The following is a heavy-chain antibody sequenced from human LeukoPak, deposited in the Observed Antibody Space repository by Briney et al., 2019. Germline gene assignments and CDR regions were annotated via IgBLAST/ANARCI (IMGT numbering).Heavy chain of an antibody. Sequence: SETPSLTCTVSGGSITNSSYYWGWIRQPPGKGLEWIGSIYYSGSTYYNPSLKSRVTISVDTSKNQFSLKLSSVTAADTAVYYCARPPFCSNGSCYSGWFDPWGQGTLVTVSS. CDR3: ARPPFCSNGSCYSGWFDP. D-gene: IGHD2-15*01. J-gene: IGHJ5*02. V-gene: IGHV4-39*01. CDR1: GGSITNSSYY. CDR2: IYYSGST.